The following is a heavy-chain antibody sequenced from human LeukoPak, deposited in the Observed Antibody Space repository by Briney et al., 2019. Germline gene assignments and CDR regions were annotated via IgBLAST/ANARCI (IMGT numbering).Heavy chain of an antibody. CDR2: IYHSGNT. CDR1: AYSISSGYY. CDR3: ARNAWQWLPRWFDP. D-gene: IGHD6-19*01. J-gene: IGHJ5*02. Sequence: SETLSLTCTVSAYSISSGYYWGWIRQAPGKGLEWIGSIYHSGNTDYNPSLRSRVTISVDTSKNQFSLRLNSVSAADTAVYYCARNAWQWLPRWFDPWGQGTLVTVSS. V-gene: IGHV4-38-2*02.